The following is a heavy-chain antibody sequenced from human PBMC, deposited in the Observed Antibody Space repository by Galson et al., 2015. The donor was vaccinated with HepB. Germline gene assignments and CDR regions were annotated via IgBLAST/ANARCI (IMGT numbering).Heavy chain of an antibody. CDR1: GFTFSSYA. D-gene: IGHD3-3*01. CDR3: ARDRRITIFGVVTDYYMDV. Sequence: LRLSCAASGFTFSSYAMHWVRQAPGKGLEWVAVISYDGSNKYYADSVKGRFTISRDNSKNTLYLQMNSLRAEDTAVYYCARDRRITIFGVVTDYYMDVWGKGTTVTVSS. J-gene: IGHJ6*03. V-gene: IGHV3-30*14. CDR2: ISYDGSNK.